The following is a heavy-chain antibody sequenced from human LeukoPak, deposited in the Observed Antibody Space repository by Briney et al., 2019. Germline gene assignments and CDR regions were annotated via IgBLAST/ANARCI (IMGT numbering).Heavy chain of an antibody. D-gene: IGHD4-17*01. V-gene: IGHV1-24*01. CDR1: GYTLTELS. CDR3: ATQYYGAFDY. Sequence: ASVKVSCKVSGYTLTELSMHWVRQAPGKGFEWMGGFDPEDGETIYAQKFQGRVTMTEDTSTDTAYMEVSSLRSEDTAVYYCATQYYGAFDYWGQGTLVTVSS. CDR2: FDPEDGET. J-gene: IGHJ4*02.